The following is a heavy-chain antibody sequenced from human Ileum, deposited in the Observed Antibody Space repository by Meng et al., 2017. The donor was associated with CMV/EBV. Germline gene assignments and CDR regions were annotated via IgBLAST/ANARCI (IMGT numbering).Heavy chain of an antibody. CDR1: GVALSTDW. CDR3: ARDFGGYYDY. V-gene: IGHV3-74*01. Sequence: LSCSASGVALSTDWTRWVRQGTGKGLMWVSRINEGGTTIDYAGSVRGRFTISRDNAKNTLYLQMNNLRAEDTAVYYCARDFGGYYDYWGQGTLVTVSS. CDR2: INEGGTTI. J-gene: IGHJ4*02. D-gene: IGHD2-15*01.